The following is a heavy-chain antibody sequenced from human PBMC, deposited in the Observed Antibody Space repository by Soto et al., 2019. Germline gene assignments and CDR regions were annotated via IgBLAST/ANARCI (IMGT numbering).Heavy chain of an antibody. CDR3: ARAPSHGWYQHFDY. V-gene: IGHV5-51*01. D-gene: IGHD6-19*01. J-gene: IGHJ4*02. CDR1: GYGFANYW. Sequence: EVQLVQSGAEVKKPGESLQISCEASGYGFANYWIGWVRQMPGKGLEWMGVIYPGDSDIRYSPSFQGHVTISADKSISTAYLQWSSLEASDTAVYYCARAPSHGWYQHFDYWGQGTLVTVSS. CDR2: IYPGDSDI.